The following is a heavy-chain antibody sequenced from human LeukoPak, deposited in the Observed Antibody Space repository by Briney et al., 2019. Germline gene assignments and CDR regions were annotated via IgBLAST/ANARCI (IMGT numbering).Heavy chain of an antibody. V-gene: IGHV3-30*02. D-gene: IGHD1-26*01. J-gene: IGHJ4*02. CDR3: AKATGSYYVPDY. CDR2: IRYDGSNK. CDR1: GYTFTGYY. Sequence: SCKASGYTFTGYYMHWVRQAPGKGLEWVAFIRYDGSNKYYADSVKGRFTISRDNSKNTLYLQMNSLRAEDTAVYYCAKATGSYYVPDYWGQGTLVTVSS.